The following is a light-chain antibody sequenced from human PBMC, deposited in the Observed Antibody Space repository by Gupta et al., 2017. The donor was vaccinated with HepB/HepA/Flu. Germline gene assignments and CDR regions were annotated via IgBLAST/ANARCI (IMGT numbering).Light chain of an antibody. CDR1: QSVSSN. Sequence: EIVMTQSPVTLSVSPGERATLSCRASQSVSSNLAWYQQKPGQAPRLLIYGASTRATGIPARFSGSGSGTEFTLTISSWQSEDFAFYYCQQENNCPITFGGGTKVEIK. CDR2: GAS. J-gene: IGKJ4*01. CDR3: QQENNCPIT. V-gene: IGKV3-15*01.